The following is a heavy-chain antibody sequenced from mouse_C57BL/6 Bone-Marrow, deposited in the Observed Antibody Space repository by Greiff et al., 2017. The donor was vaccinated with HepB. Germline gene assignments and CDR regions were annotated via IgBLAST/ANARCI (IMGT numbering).Heavy chain of an antibody. D-gene: IGHD2-1*01. CDR3: TRGRALLWSFAY. J-gene: IGHJ3*01. Sequence: EVQRVESGEGLVKPGGSLKLSCAASGFTFSSYAMSWVRQTPEKRLEWVAYISSGGDYIYYADTVKGRFTISRDNARNTLYLQMRSLKSEDTAMYYCTRGRALLWSFAYWGQGTLVTVSA. V-gene: IGHV5-9-1*02. CDR1: GFTFSSYA. CDR2: ISSGGDYI.